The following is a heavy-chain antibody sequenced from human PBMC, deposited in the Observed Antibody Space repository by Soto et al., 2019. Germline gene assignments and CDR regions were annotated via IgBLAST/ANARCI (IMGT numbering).Heavy chain of an antibody. CDR2: LTSTGGT. CDR3: AKDGDLYSGYFDY. CDR1: GFIFNSYA. V-gene: IGHV3-23*01. D-gene: IGHD3-10*01. Sequence: GSLRLSCAASGFIFNSYAMSWVRQAPGKGLEWVSTLTSTGGTYYADSVKGRFPISRDNSKNTLYLQMNNLRADDTAVYYCAKDGDLYSGYFDYWGLGTLVTVS. J-gene: IGHJ4*02.